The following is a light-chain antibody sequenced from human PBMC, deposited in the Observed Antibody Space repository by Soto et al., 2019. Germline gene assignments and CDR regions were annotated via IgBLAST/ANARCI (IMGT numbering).Light chain of an antibody. CDR2: AAS. CDR3: QQYGYSPIT. V-gene: IGKV3-20*01. CDR1: QSVSSSH. J-gene: IGKJ5*01. Sequence: EVVLTQTPCTLSFSPGERPTLSCSASQSVSSSHLAWYQHKPGQAPRLLIYAASSRATGSPDRFSGGGSGTDFTLTISRLEPEDFAVYYCQQYGYSPITFGQGTRLEIK.